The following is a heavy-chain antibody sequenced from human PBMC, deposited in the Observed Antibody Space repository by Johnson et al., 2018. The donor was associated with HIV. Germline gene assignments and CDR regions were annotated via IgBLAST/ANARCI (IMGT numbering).Heavy chain of an antibody. V-gene: IGHV3-66*03. J-gene: IGHJ3*02. CDR3: AKSDSGYDAFDI. D-gene: IGHD5-12*01. CDR2: IYSGGST. Sequence: VQLVESGGGLIQPGGSLRLSCAASGFTVSSNYMSWVRQAPGKGLEWVSVIYSGGSTYYADSVKGRFTISRDKSKNTLYLQMNSLRTEDTAVYYCAKSDSGYDAFDIWGQGTIVTVSS. CDR1: GFTVSSNY.